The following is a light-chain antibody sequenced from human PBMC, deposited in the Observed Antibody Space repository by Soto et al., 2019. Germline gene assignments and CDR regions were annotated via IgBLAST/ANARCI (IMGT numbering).Light chain of an antibody. Sequence: DIQVTQSPSSLSASVGDRVTITCQASQDISSWLAWYQQKPGKAPKLLIYDASSLESGVPSRFSGSGSGTDFTLTISSLQPEDFATYYCQQSYSTWTFGQGTKVDIK. V-gene: IGKV1-39*01. CDR3: QQSYSTWT. CDR1: QDISSW. CDR2: DAS. J-gene: IGKJ1*01.